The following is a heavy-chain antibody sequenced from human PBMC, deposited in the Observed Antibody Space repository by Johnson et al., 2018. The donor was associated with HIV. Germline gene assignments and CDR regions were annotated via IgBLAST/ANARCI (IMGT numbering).Heavy chain of an antibody. Sequence: QVQLVESGGGLVKPGGSLRLSCAASGFTFSDYYMSWIRQAPGKGLEWVAVISYDGRNKYYADSVKGRFTISRDNSKNTLYLQMNSLKTEDTAVYYCTTEWWSYAVDIWGQGTMVTVSS. V-gene: IGHV3-30-3*01. D-gene: IGHD2-15*01. CDR2: ISYDGRNK. CDR1: GFTFSDYY. CDR3: TTEWWSYAVDI. J-gene: IGHJ3*02.